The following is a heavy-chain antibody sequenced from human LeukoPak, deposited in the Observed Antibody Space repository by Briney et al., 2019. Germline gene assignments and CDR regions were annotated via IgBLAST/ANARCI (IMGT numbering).Heavy chain of an antibody. CDR2: IYYSGST. CDR1: GGSISSGGYY. D-gene: IGHD4-23*01. J-gene: IGHJ3*02. CDR3: ERGALGGHSVVFDI. V-gene: IGHV4-31*03. Sequence: SETLSLTCIVSGGSISSGGYYWSWIRQHPGKGLEWIGHIYYSGSTYYNPSLKSRVTISVDTSKNHFSLKLSSVTDADTAVYYCERGALGGHSVVFDIWGQGTMVTVSS.